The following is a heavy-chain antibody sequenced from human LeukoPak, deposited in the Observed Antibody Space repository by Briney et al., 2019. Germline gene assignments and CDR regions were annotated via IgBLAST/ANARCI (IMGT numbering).Heavy chain of an antibody. J-gene: IGHJ4*02. D-gene: IGHD3-22*01. CDR2: INPNSGGT. CDR3: ARGVYTMIVVVPFDY. V-gene: IGHV1-2*06. Sequence: ASVKVSCKASGYSFTGYYMHWVPQAPGQGLEWMGRINPNSGGTNYAQKFQGRVTMTRDTSISTAYMELSRLRSDDTAVYYCARGVYTMIVVVPFDYWGQGTLVTV. CDR1: GYSFTGYY.